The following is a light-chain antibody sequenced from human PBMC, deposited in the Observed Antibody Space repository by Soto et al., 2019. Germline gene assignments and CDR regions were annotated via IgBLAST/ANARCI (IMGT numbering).Light chain of an antibody. Sequence: QLVLTQPPSASGTPGQRVTISCSGSSSNIGSNYVFWYQHLPGTAPKLLIYRNNQRPSGVPDRFSGSKSGTSASLAISGLRSEDETDYYCAACDDSLSGVVFGGGTKVTVL. CDR1: SSNIGSNY. CDR2: RNN. CDR3: AACDDSLSGVV. V-gene: IGLV1-47*01. J-gene: IGLJ2*01.